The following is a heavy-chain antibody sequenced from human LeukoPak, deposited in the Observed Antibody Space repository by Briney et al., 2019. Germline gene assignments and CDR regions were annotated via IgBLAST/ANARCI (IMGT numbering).Heavy chain of an antibody. CDR2: IYYSGST. Sequence: TSETLSLTCTVSGASISSSSYYWGWVRQPPGGGLEWIGSIYYSGSTYYTPSLKSRVSISVDTSNNQFSLKLNSVTAADTAVYYCATYCSSTSCLRRAIDIWGQGTMVTVSS. D-gene: IGHD2-2*01. V-gene: IGHV4-39*01. CDR3: ATYCSSTSCLRRAIDI. CDR1: GASISSSSYY. J-gene: IGHJ3*02.